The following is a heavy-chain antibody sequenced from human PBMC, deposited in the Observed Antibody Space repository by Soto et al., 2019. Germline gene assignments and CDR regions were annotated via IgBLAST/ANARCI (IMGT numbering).Heavy chain of an antibody. V-gene: IGHV3-30-3*01. CDR3: ARDYDILTGLLDY. CDR1: GFTFSSYA. D-gene: IGHD3-9*01. CDR2: ISYDGSNK. J-gene: IGHJ4*02. Sequence: GGSLRLSCAASGFTFSSYAMHWVRRAPGKGLEWVAVISYDGSNKYYADSVKGRFTISRDNSKNTLYLQMNSLRAEDTAVYYCARDYDILTGLLDYWGQRTLVTVSS.